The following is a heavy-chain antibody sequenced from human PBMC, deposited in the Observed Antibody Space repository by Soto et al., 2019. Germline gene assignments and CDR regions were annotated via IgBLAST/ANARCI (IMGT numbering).Heavy chain of an antibody. V-gene: IGHV1-46*01. CDR3: AGHHHETHGS. J-gene: IGHJ1*01. Sequence: ASVKVSCKAYGYSFSQKDVVWVRQAPGQGLEWMGVINPAGGSTSYAQKFRDRVIMTRDMSTSTVYLDLISLRSEDTAVFYCAGHHHETHGSWGQGTQVTVSS. CDR2: INPAGGST. CDR1: GYSFSQKD.